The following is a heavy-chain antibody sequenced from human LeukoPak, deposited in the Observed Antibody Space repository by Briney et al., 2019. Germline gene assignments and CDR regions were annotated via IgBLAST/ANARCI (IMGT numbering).Heavy chain of an antibody. V-gene: IGHV4-59*12. CDR3: ARDRLAYCGGDCYNWFDP. CDR2: IYYSGST. D-gene: IGHD2-21*02. Sequence: KASETLSLTCAVYGGSFSSYYWSWIRQPPGKGLEWIGYIYYSGSTNYNPSLKSRVTISVDTSKNQFSLKLSSVTAADTAVYYCARDRLAYCGGDCYNWFDPWGQGTLVTVSS. CDR1: GGSFSSYY. J-gene: IGHJ5*02.